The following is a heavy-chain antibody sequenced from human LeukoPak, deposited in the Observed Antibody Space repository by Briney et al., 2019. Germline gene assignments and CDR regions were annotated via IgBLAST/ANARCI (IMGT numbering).Heavy chain of an antibody. J-gene: IGHJ5*02. Sequence: SETLSLTCTVSGGSISSYYWSWIRQPPGKGLEWIGYIYYSGSTNYNPSLKSRVPISVDTSKNQFSLKLSSVTAADTAVYYCARGRGIAAARGVRPWGQGTLVTVSS. CDR3: ARGRGIAAARGVRP. CDR2: IYYSGST. D-gene: IGHD6-13*01. V-gene: IGHV4-59*01. CDR1: GGSISSYY.